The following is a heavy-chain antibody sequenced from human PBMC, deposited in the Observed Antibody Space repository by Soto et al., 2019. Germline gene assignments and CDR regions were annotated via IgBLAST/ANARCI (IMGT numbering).Heavy chain of an antibody. Sequence: EVQLVESGGGLVQPGGSLRVSCEASGFIFNRYEMHWVRQAPGKGLEWVSYISTSGSNINYADSVTGRFTISRDNAKNSLYLDMSSLRAEGTAVYFCARRYSKYLPLDYWGQGTLVTVSS. CDR1: GFIFNRYE. J-gene: IGHJ4*02. D-gene: IGHD4-4*01. CDR2: ISTSGSNI. V-gene: IGHV3-48*03. CDR3: ARRYSKYLPLDY.